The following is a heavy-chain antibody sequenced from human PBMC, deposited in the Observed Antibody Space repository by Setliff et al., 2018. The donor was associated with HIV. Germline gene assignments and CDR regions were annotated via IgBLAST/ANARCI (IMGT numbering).Heavy chain of an antibody. J-gene: IGHJ3*01. Sequence: SETLSLTCRVSDASISVGTYYWSWIRQPAGKGLEWIGHVYTSGSTSGTPNYNPSLKSRVTISVDTSKNQFSLRLSSVTAADTAVYYCARETYYYDSIGYWRSDAFDVWGQGTMVTVSS. CDR2: VYTSGST. V-gene: IGHV4-61*09. CDR3: ARETYYYDSIGYWRSDAFDV. D-gene: IGHD3-22*01. CDR1: DASISVGTYY.